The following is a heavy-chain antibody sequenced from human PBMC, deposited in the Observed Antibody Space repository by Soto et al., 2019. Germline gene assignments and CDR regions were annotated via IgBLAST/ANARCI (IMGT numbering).Heavy chain of an antibody. CDR1: GSPISGYY. D-gene: IGHD3-9*01. Sequence: QVQLQESGPGLLKPSETLSLTCNVSGSPISGYYWSWIRQAAGKGLEWIGRVYATGTTNYNPSLKSRVTMSVDTSKRQFSLKLTSVTAADTAIYYCVRDGSNNLRDWFDPWGRGISVTVSS. J-gene: IGHJ5*02. CDR3: VRDGSNNLRDWFDP. CDR2: VYATGTT. V-gene: IGHV4-4*07.